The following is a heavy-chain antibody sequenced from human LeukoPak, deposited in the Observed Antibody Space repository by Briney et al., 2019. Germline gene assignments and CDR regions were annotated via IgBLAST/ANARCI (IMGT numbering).Heavy chain of an antibody. V-gene: IGHV4-34*01. CDR1: GGSFSGYY. Sequence: SETLSLTCAVYGGSFSGYYWSWIRQPPGKGLEWIGEINHSGSTNYNPSLKSRVTISVDTSKNQFSLKLSSVTAADTAVYYCARVVGSQGGWFDPWGQGTLVTVSS. CDR3: ARVVGSQGGWFDP. J-gene: IGHJ5*02. CDR2: INHSGST. D-gene: IGHD3-10*01.